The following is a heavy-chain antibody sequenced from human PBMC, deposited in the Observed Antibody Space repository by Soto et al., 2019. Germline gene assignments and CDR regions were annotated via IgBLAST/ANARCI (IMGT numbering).Heavy chain of an antibody. V-gene: IGHV4-59*02. CDR1: GDSVTSHY. J-gene: IGHJ5*02. CDR3: ALYSSSWYGALAYWFDP. Sequence: PSETLSLTCSFSGDSVTSHYLTWIRQSPEKGLEWIGYMHYTGFSHYNPSLKSRLTLSVDRSKNQFTLKLSSVTVADTAVYYCALYSSSWYGALAYWFDPWGQGTLVTVSS. CDR2: MHYTGFS. D-gene: IGHD6-13*01.